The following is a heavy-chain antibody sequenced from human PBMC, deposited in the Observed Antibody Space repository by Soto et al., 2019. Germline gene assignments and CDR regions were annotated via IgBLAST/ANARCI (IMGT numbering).Heavy chain of an antibody. D-gene: IGHD3-22*01. CDR1: GGTFSSYA. CDR2: IIPIFGTA. V-gene: IGHV1-69*06. J-gene: IGHJ4*02. Sequence: ASVKVSCKASGGTFSSYAISWVRQAPGQGLEWMGGIIPIFGTANYAQKFQGRVTITADKSTSTAYMELSSLRSEDTAVYYCARDPYYYDSSGYYYGYYFDYWGQGTLVTVSP. CDR3: ARDPYYYDSSGYYYGYYFDY.